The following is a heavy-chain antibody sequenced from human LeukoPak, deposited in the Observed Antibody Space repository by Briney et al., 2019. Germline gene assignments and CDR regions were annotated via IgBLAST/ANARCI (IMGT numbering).Heavy chain of an antibody. V-gene: IGHV3-23*01. D-gene: IGHD5-12*01. CDR1: GFTFSSYA. CDR3: TKEILQEATTTNPDY. Sequence: GGSLRLSCAASGFTFSSYAMSWVRQAPGKGLEWVSSIGSSGANIYYADSVKGRFTISRDNSKNSLYLQMNSLRAEDTAVYYCTKEILQEATTTNPDYWGQGTLVTVSS. J-gene: IGHJ4*02. CDR2: IGSSGANI.